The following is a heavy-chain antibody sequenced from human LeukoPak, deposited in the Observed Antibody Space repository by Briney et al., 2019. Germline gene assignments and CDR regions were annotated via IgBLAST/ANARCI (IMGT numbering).Heavy chain of an antibody. CDR3: ARAKGLFDH. V-gene: IGHV1-46*01. J-gene: IGHJ4*02. CDR1: GYTFAIYY. CDR2: INPSGGST. Sequence: ASVKVSCKASGYTFAIYYIHWVRQAPGQGLEWMGIINPSGGSTSCTQKFQGRLTMTRDTSTSTVYMELSSLRSEDTAVYYCARAKGLFDHWGQGTLVTVSS.